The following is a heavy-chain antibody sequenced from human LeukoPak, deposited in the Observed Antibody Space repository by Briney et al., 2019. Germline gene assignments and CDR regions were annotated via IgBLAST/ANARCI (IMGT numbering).Heavy chain of an antibody. D-gene: IGHD3-22*01. CDR1: GFIFSSHA. CDR3: AKEPNHSSDYWDY. Sequence: GGSLRLSCAASGFIFSSHAMNWVRQAPGKGLEWVSVISGSGGMTYYADSVKGRFTVSRDNSKNTLFLQVNSLRAEDTAIYYCAKEPNHSSDYWDYWGQGTLVTVSS. J-gene: IGHJ4*02. CDR2: ISGSGGMT. V-gene: IGHV3-23*01.